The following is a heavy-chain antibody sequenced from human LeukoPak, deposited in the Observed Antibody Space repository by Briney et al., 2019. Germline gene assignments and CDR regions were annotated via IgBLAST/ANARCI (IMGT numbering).Heavy chain of an antibody. Sequence: MSSETLSLTCSVSGGSINNNYWSWIRQSPGKRLQWIGYIFSSGSTNYNPFLKSRVAISVDTSKNQFSLNLNSVTAADTAVYYCARSYGGAWYFDLWGRGTLVTVSS. CDR2: IFSSGST. J-gene: IGHJ2*01. CDR3: ARSYGGAWYFDL. V-gene: IGHV4-59*01. D-gene: IGHD4-23*01. CDR1: GGSINNNY.